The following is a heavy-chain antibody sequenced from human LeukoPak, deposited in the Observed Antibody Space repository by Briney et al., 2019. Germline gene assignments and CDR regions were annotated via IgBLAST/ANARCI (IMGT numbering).Heavy chain of an antibody. CDR3: ARVKGGIAAAGNYFDY. CDR2: VSYDGGSK. Sequence: QPGGSLRLSCAASGFTFSSYAMHWVRQAPGKGLEWVALVSYDGGSKYYADSVKGRITISRDNSKNTLHLQMDSLNTEDTAVYYCARVKGGIAAAGNYFDYWGQGTLVTVSS. D-gene: IGHD6-13*01. V-gene: IGHV3-30-3*01. J-gene: IGHJ4*02. CDR1: GFTFSSYA.